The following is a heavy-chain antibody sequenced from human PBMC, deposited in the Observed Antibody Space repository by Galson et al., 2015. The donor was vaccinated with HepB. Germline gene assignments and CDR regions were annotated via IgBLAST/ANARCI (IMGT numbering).Heavy chain of an antibody. V-gene: IGHV1-69*02. J-gene: IGHJ4*02. CDR2: IIPILGIA. CDR1: GGTFSSYT. CDR3: ARGGITMVRGVTPPIDY. Sequence: CKASGGTFSSYTISWVRQAPGQGLEWMGRIIPILGIANYAQKFQSRVTITADKSTSTAYMELSSLRSEDTAVYYCARGGITMVRGVTPPIDYWGQGTLVTVSS. D-gene: IGHD3-10*01.